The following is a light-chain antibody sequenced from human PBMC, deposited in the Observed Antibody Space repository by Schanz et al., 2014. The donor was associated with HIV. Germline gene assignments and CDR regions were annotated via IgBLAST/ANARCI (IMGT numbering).Light chain of an antibody. CDR2: GAS. CDR1: QTVSSN. CDR3: QHYGDSRGT. J-gene: IGKJ4*01. V-gene: IGKV3-20*01. Sequence: EIVMTQSPATLSVSPGERATLSCRASQTVSSNLAWYQQKPGQPPRLLIYGASSRAVGIPDRFSGSGSETDFTLTISGLEPEDFAVYYCQHYGDSRGTFGGGTEVDIK.